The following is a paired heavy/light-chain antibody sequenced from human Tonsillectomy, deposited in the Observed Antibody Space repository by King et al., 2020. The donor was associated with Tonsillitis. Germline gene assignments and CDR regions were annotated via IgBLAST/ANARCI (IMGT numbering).Light chain of an antibody. CDR2: AAS. CDR3: QQYSGFPYT. Sequence: DIQMTQSPSSLSASVGDRVTITCRASQDISNYLVWFQQKPGKAPKSLIYAASSLQSGVPSKFSGSGSGTDFTLTISSLQPEDFATYYCQQYSGFPYTFGQGTKLEIK. CDR1: QDISNY. V-gene: IGKV1-16*02. J-gene: IGKJ2*01.
Heavy chain of an antibody. CDR2: IYWNDDK. CDR1: GFSLSTSGVG. D-gene: IGHD2-2*02. J-gene: IGHJ5*02. Sequence: QITLKESGPTMVKPTQTLTLTCTFSGFSLSTSGVGVGWIRQPPGRALEWLALIYWNDDKRYSPSLKSRLSVTKDTSRNQVVFTMTNMDPVDTATYYCAHTTGYCSSTSCYTPLGNWFDPWGQGALVTVSS. CDR3: AHTTGYCSSTSCYTPLGNWFDP. V-gene: IGHV2-5*01.